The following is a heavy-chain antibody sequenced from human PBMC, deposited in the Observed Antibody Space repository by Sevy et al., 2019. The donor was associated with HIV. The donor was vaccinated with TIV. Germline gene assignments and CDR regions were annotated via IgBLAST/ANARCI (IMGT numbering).Heavy chain of an antibody. CDR1: GGSITSLY. J-gene: IGHJ4*02. CDR3: AGENAWGRGYS. CDR2: IYYNGHI. V-gene: IGHV4-59*08. D-gene: IGHD1-26*01. Sequence: SETLSLTCTVSGGSITSLYWNWIRQPPGKGLEWIANIYYNGHINYNPSLKSRVTSSLNTSKKQFSLRLSSVTAADTAMYYCAGENAWGRGYSWGQGTLVTVSS.